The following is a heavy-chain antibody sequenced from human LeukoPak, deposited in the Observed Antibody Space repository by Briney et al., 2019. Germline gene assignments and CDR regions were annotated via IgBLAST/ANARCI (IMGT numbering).Heavy chain of an antibody. CDR2: IYSGGST. D-gene: IGHD1-26*01. CDR1: GFTVSSNY. V-gene: IGHV3-53*01. CDR3: AREGWELPKDY. J-gene: IGHJ4*02. Sequence: GGSLRLSCAASGFTVSSNYMSWVRQAPGKGLEWVSVIYSGGSTYYADSVKGRFTISRDNSKNTLYLQMNSLRAEDTAVYYCAREGWELPKDYWGQGTLVTVSS.